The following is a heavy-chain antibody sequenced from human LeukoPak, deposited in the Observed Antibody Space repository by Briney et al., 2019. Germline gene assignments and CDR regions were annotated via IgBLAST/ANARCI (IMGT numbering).Heavy chain of an antibody. V-gene: IGHV1-69*13. Sequence: GASVKVSCKASGGTFSSYAISWVRQAPGQGLEWMGGIIPIFGTANYAQKFQGRVTITADESTSTAYMELSSLRSEDTAVYYCARDSGNFHYDMDVWGQGTTVIVSS. CDR2: IIPIFGTA. J-gene: IGHJ6*02. CDR1: GGTFSSYA. D-gene: IGHD3-10*01. CDR3: ARDSGNFHYDMDV.